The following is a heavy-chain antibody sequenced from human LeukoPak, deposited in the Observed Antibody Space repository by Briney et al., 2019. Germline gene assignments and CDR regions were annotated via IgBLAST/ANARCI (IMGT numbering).Heavy chain of an antibody. Sequence: PSETLSLTCTVSGYSISSGYYWGWIRQPPGEGLEWIGSIYHSGSTYYNPSLKSRVTISVDTSKNQFSLKLSSVTAADTAVYYCARDWVVTIFGVTRGYFDYWGQGTLVTVSS. V-gene: IGHV4-38-2*02. J-gene: IGHJ4*02. CDR2: IYHSGST. CDR3: ARDWVVTIFGVTRGYFDY. D-gene: IGHD3-3*01. CDR1: GYSISSGYY.